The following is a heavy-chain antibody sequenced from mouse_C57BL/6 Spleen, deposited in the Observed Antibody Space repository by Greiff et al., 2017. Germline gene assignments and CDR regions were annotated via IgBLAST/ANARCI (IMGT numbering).Heavy chain of an antibody. D-gene: IGHD1-1*01. J-gene: IGHJ4*01. V-gene: IGHV1-26*01. CDR2: INPNNGGT. CDR3: ARRLLRVYAMDY. CDR1: GYTFTDYY. Sequence: EVQLQQSGPELVKPGASVKISCKASGYTFTDYYMNWVKQSHGKSLEWIGDINPNNGGTSYNQKFKGKATLTVDKSASTAYMALRSLTSEDSAVYYCARRLLRVYAMDYWGQGTSVTVSS.